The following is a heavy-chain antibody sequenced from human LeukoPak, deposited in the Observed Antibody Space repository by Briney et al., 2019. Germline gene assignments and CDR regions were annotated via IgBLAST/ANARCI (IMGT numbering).Heavy chain of an antibody. J-gene: IGHJ4*02. CDR2: IYPGDSNT. Sequence: GESLKISCKASGYSFTSYWIGWVRQMPGKGLEWMGIIYPGDSNTRYSPSFQGQVTISADKSISTAYLQWSSLKALDTAMYYCARRPGRDIVATYYFDYWGQGTLVTVSS. V-gene: IGHV5-51*01. CDR3: ARRPGRDIVATYYFDY. D-gene: IGHD5-12*01. CDR1: GYSFTSYW.